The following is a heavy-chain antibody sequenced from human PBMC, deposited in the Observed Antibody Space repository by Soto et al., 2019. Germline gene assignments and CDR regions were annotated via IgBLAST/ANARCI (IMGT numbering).Heavy chain of an antibody. D-gene: IGHD5-12*01. CDR1: GYTFTSYD. J-gene: IGHJ5*02. CDR2: MNPNSGNT. V-gene: IGHV1-8*01. Sequence: GASVKVSCKASGYTFTSYDINWVRQATGQGLEWMGWMNPNSGNTGYAQKFQGRVTMTRNTSISTAYLELRSLRSDDTAVYYCARHHGPTTSENWFDPWGQGTLVTVSS. CDR3: ARHHGPTTSENWFDP.